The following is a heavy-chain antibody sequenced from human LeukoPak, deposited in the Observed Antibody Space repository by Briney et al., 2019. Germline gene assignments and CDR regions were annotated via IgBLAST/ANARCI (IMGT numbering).Heavy chain of an antibody. Sequence: GGSLRLSYAASEFTFSDHYMSWICQAPGRGLEWVSYISNSGISKYYTPSVKGRFTISRDNANNSLYLQMNSLRAEDSAVYFCARGKRRFWFDPLGQGTLVTVSS. CDR2: ISNSGISK. CDR3: ARGKRRFWFDP. D-gene: IGHD3-16*01. CDR1: EFTFSDHY. V-gene: IGHV3-11*01. J-gene: IGHJ5*02.